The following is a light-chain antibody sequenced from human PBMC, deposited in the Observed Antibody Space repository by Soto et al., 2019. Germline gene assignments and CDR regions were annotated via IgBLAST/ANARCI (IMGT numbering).Light chain of an antibody. J-gene: IGKJ1*01. CDR1: QSISSW. Sequence: DIQMTQSPSTLSASVGDRVTITCRASQSISSWLAWYQQKPGKDPKLLIYKASSLESGVPSRFSVSGSGTEFTLTISSLQPDDFATYYYQQYNSYSWTFGQGTKVEIK. CDR3: QQYNSYSWT. CDR2: KAS. V-gene: IGKV1-5*03.